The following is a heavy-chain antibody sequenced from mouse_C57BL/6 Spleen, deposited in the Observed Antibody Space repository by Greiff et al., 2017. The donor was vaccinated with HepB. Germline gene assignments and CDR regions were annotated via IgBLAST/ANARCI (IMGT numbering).Heavy chain of an antibody. Sequence: QVHVKQPGAELVKPGASVKLSCKASGYTFTSYWMQWVKQRPGQGLEWIGEIDPSDSYTNYNQKFKGKATLTVDTSSSTAYMQLSSLTSEDSAVYYCARGNAMDYWGQGTSVTVSS. CDR2: IDPSDSYT. CDR3: ARGNAMDY. J-gene: IGHJ4*01. V-gene: IGHV1-50*01. CDR1: GYTFTSYW.